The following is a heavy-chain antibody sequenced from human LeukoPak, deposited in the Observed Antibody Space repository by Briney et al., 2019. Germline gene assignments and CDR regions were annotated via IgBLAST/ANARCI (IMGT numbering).Heavy chain of an antibody. CDR2: INHSVGT. V-gene: IGHV4-34*01. Sequence: RSETLSLTCSVYSGSFSGYYWSWIRQPPGKGLEWIGEINHSVGTNYNPSLKSRVTMSLDTSKNQFSLKLSSVTAADTAVYYCARGGYCSSTSCYSPDYFDYWGQGTLVTVSS. D-gene: IGHD2-2*01. J-gene: IGHJ4*02. CDR3: ARGGYCSSTSCYSPDYFDY. CDR1: SGSFSGYY.